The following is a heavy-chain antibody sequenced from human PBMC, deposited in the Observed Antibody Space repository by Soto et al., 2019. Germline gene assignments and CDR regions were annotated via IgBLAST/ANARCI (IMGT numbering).Heavy chain of an antibody. CDR3: AKSLYSSSWYWYGMDV. CDR1: GFTFSSYA. Sequence: HPGGSLRLSCAASGFTFSSYAMSWVRQAPGKGLEWVSAISGSGGSTYYADSVKGRFAISRDNSKNTLYLQMNSLRAEDAAVYYCAKSLYSSSWYWYGMDVWGQGTTVTVSS. V-gene: IGHV3-23*01. J-gene: IGHJ6*02. D-gene: IGHD6-13*01. CDR2: ISGSGGST.